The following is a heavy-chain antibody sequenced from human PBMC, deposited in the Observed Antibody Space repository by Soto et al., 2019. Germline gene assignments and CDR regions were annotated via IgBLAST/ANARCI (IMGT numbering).Heavy chain of an antibody. V-gene: IGHV1-69*01. D-gene: IGHD6-13*01. Sequence: QVQRLQSGAEVKKPGSSVKVSCKASGGTFSSYAISWVRQAPGQGLEWMGGTIPIFGTANYAQKFKGRVTITADESTSTAYMELSSLRSEDTAVYYCARLGTPYYSSSWGNWFDPWGQGTLVTVYS. J-gene: IGHJ5*02. CDR2: TIPIFGTA. CDR3: ARLGTPYYSSSWGNWFDP. CDR1: GGTFSSYA.